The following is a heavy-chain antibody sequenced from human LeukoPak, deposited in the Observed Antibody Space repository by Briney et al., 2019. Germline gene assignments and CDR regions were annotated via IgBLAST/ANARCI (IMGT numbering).Heavy chain of an antibody. J-gene: IGHJ4*02. CDR3: VRDGVGAPPFDY. CDR1: GFTFSSNW. CDR2: IKGDGSST. Sequence: GGSLRLSCAASGFTFSSNWMHWVRQAPGKGLVWVSRIKGDGSSTSYADSVKGRFTISRDNAKNTLFLQMNSLRAEDTAVYYCVRDGVGAPPFDYWGQGTLVTISS. V-gene: IGHV3-74*01. D-gene: IGHD1-26*01.